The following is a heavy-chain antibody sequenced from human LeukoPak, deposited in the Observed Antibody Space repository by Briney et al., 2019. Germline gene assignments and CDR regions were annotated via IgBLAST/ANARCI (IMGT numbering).Heavy chain of an antibody. J-gene: IGHJ4*02. Sequence: GGSLRLSCAASGFTFSSYAMSWVRQAPGKGLEWVSVISGSGGSTYYADSVKGRFTISRDNSKNTLYPQMNSLRAEDTAVYYCAKDGGVYCSSTSCLSHFDYWGQGTLVTVSS. D-gene: IGHD2-2*01. CDR3: AKDGGVYCSSTSCLSHFDY. CDR2: ISGSGGST. V-gene: IGHV3-23*01. CDR1: GFTFSSYA.